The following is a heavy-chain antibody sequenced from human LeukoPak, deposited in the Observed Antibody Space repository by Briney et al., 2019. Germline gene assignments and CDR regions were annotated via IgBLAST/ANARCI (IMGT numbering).Heavy chain of an antibody. V-gene: IGHV3-74*01. CDR2: ISRDGSGT. CDR1: GFTFSSSW. CDR3: AREMAAPGTFGIDY. Sequence: GGSLRLSCAASGFTFSSSWMHWVRQAPGKGLVWVSRISRDGSGTSYADSVKGRFTISRDNAKDTLYLQMNSLRAEDTAIYYCAREMAAPGTFGIDYWGLGTLVTVSS. J-gene: IGHJ4*02. D-gene: IGHD6-13*01.